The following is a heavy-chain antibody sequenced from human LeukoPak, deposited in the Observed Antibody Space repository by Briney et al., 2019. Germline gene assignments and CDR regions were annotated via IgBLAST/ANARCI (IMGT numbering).Heavy chain of an antibody. CDR3: ARDRGSIDSSGYHFDY. CDR1: GGSISSYY. CDR2: IYYSGST. D-gene: IGHD3-22*01. V-gene: IGHV4-59*01. Sequence: PSETLSLTCTVSGGSISSYYWSWIRQPPGKGLEWIGYIYYSGSTNYNPSLKSRVTISVDTSKNQFSLKLSSVTAADTAVYYCARDRGSIDSSGYHFDYWAREPWSPSPQ. J-gene: IGHJ4*02.